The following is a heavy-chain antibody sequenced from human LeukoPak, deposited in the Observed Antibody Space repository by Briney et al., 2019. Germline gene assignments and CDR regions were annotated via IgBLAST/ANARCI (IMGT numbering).Heavy chain of an antibody. Sequence: GGSLRLSCAASGFTFSSSAMSWARQAPGKGLEWVSAISGSGGTTYYADSVKGRFTISRGNSKSTLYLQLNSLRAEDTALYYCAKSPIAAAGTRYFQHWGQGTLVTVSS. CDR3: AKSPIAAAGTRYFQH. D-gene: IGHD6-13*01. V-gene: IGHV3-23*01. CDR1: GFTFSSSA. CDR2: ISGSGGTT. J-gene: IGHJ1*01.